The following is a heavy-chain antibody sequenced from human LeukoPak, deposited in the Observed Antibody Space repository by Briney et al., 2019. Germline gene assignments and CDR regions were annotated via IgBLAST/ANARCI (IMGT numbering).Heavy chain of an antibody. D-gene: IGHD3-10*01. V-gene: IGHV3-66*01. CDR3: AGLWFGESTNWFDP. J-gene: IGHJ5*02. CDR1: RFTLTSNY. CDR2: IYSGGST. Sequence: GGSLRLSCPPSRFTLTSNYLSRLPQAPGNGLDWPSVIYSGGSTYYAASVKGRFTTSRHNSNNTLYLQMNTLRAEDTGGYYCAGLWFGESTNWFDPWGQGTLVTVSS.